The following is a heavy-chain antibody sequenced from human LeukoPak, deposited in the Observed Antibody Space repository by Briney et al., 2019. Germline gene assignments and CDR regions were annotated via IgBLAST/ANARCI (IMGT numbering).Heavy chain of an antibody. D-gene: IGHD6-6*01. CDR2: IYYSGST. Sequence: SETLSLTCTVSGGSISSSSYYWGWLRQPPGKGLEWLGSIYYSGSTYYNPSLKSRVTIFVDTSKNQFSLKLSSVTAADTAVYYCASLPSASDAFDIWGQGTMVTVSS. CDR3: ASLPSASDAFDI. V-gene: IGHV4-39*01. CDR1: GGSISSSSYY. J-gene: IGHJ3*02.